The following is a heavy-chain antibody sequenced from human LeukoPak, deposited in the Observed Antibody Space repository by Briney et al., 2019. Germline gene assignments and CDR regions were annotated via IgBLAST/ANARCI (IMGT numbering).Heavy chain of an antibody. Sequence: GGSLRLSCATSGFTLDDYGMSWVRQAPGRGLEWVSGINWNGGSTGYGDSVKGRVTISRDNAKSSLYLQMNSLRAEDTAFYYCARHYLGSGSYGYPQPFDSWGQGTLVTVSS. CDR1: GFTLDDYG. J-gene: IGHJ4*02. D-gene: IGHD3-10*01. V-gene: IGHV3-20*04. CDR3: ARHYLGSGSYGYPQPFDS. CDR2: INWNGGST.